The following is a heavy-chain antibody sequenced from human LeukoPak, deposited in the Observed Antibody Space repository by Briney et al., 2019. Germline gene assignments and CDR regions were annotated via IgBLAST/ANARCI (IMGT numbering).Heavy chain of an antibody. D-gene: IGHD3-22*01. CDR1: GGSFSGYY. J-gene: IGHJ4*02. CDR3: ARDTSDSSGYYYGPDY. Sequence: SETLSLTCAVYGGSFSGYYSSWIRQPPGKGLEWSGEINHSGSTNYNPSLKSRVTISVDTSKNQFSLKLSAATDADTAVYYCARDTSDSSGYYYGPDYWGQGTLVTVSS. CDR2: INHSGST. V-gene: IGHV4-34*01.